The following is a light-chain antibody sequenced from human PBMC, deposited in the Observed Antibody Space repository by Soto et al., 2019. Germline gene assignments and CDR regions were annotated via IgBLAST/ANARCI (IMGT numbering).Light chain of an antibody. V-gene: IGKV3-20*01. Sequence: EVVLTLSLGTLSLSHGGGATLSCRASQSVSRRLAWYQQRPGQSPRLLISGASMRASGVPVRFIGSGSGTDFTLTITRLEPEDFTVYYCQHYGVSPITFGLGGRLEIK. CDR3: QHYGVSPIT. CDR2: GAS. CDR1: QSVSRR. J-gene: IGKJ5*01.